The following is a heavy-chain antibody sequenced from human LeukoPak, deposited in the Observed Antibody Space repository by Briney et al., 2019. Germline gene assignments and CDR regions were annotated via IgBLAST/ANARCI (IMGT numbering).Heavy chain of an antibody. V-gene: IGHV3-30*03. J-gene: IGHJ4*02. CDR2: ISYDGSKK. CDR1: GFTFSNYG. CDR3: ARVFAGIAAAGRVTRQTNFDY. D-gene: IGHD6-13*01. Sequence: GGSLRLSCAASGFTFSNYGIHWVRQPPGKGLEWVAVISYDGSKKYYADSVKGRFTISRDNSKNTLYLQMNSLRAEDTAVYYCARVFAGIAAAGRVTRQTNFDYWGQGTLVTVSS.